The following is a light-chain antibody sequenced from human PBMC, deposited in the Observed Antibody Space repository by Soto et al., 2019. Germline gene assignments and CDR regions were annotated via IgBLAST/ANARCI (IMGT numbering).Light chain of an antibody. CDR1: QGIGVD. V-gene: IGKV1-27*01. Sequence: DIQMTQSPSSLSASLGDRVTITCRASQGIGVDLAWFQQKPGNVPRLLIYAASTLQSGVPSRFSGSGSGTDFTLTISSLQPEDVATYYCQKYNSAPLTFGGGTKVEIK. CDR2: AAS. J-gene: IGKJ4*01. CDR3: QKYNSAPLT.